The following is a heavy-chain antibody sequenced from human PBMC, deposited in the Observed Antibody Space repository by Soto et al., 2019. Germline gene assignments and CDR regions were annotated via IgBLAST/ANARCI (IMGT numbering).Heavy chain of an antibody. J-gene: IGHJ6*02. V-gene: IGHV1-18*01. CDR3: ARFIMVGGWFDPTSYHGMDV. D-gene: IGHD6-19*01. CDR1: GYTFSNYG. Sequence: QVQLVQSGAEVKKPGASVTVSCKTSGYTFSNYGINWVRQAPGQGREWMGWISGYNGNTNYAQTVQGTVTMTTDTSTGTVYMELRSLKSDDTAIYYCARFIMVGGWFDPTSYHGMDVWGQGTTVNVSS. CDR2: ISGYNGNT.